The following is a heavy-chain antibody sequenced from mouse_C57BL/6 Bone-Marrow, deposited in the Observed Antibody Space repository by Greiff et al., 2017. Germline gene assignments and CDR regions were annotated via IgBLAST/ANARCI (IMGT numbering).Heavy chain of an antibody. CDR3: ASYYSNYVGFAY. V-gene: IGHV1-81*01. D-gene: IGHD2-5*01. CDR2: SYPRSGNT. J-gene: IGHJ3*01. Sequence: QVQLQQSGAELARPGASVKLSCKASGYTFTSYGISWVKQRTGQGLEWIGESYPRSGNTYYNEKFKGKATLTADKSSSTAYMELRSLTSEDSAVYFCASYYSNYVGFAYWGQGTLVTVSA. CDR1: GYTFTSYG.